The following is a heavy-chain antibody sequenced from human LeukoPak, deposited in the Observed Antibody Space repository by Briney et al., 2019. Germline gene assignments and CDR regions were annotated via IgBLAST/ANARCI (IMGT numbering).Heavy chain of an antibody. CDR1: GFTFSSYA. Sequence: RGSLRLSCAASGFTFSSYAMSWVRQAPGKGLEWVSFISPSGDRTSNADSVEGRFTISRDNTRNTLYLQMNSLRDEDTGVYYCAIMHGYYDGSGFWVQWGQGTLVTVPS. CDR3: AIMHGYYDGSGFWVQ. V-gene: IGHV3-23*01. D-gene: IGHD3-22*01. J-gene: IGHJ4*02. CDR2: ISPSGDRT.